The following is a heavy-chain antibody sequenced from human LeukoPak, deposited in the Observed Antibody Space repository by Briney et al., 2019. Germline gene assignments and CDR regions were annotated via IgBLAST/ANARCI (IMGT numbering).Heavy chain of an antibody. J-gene: IGHJ4*02. V-gene: IGHV3-53*04. D-gene: IGHD4-17*01. CDR3: ARGVLYGDYFNY. CDR1: GFTVSSNY. CDR2: IYSGGST. Sequence: GGSLRFSCAASGFTVSSNYMSWVRQAPGKGPEWVSVIYSGGSTYYADSVKGRFTISRHNSKNTLYLQMNSLRAEDTAVYYCARGVLYGDYFNYWGQGTLVTVSS.